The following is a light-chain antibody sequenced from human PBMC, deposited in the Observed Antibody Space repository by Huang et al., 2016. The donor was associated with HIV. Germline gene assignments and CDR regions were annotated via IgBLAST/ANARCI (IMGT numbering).Light chain of an antibody. Sequence: DIQMTQSPSTLSASVGDRVTINCRASQSISSWLAWYQQKPGKAPRLLIYKSSTLDSGVPSRFGGSGSGTEFTLTITSLQPEDVAIYYCQQYSNFFSFGGGTKVE. CDR3: QQYSNFFS. CDR2: KSS. J-gene: IGKJ4*01. V-gene: IGKV1-5*03. CDR1: QSISSW.